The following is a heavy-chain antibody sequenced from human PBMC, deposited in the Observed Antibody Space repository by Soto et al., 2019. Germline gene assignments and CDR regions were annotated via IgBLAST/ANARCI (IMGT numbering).Heavy chain of an antibody. V-gene: IGHV3-23*01. J-gene: IGHJ4*02. D-gene: IGHD6-6*01. CDR1: VFTFSTYT. CDR2: FSGTADSA. CDR3: AKKRSGSSSMGCFDF. Sequence: GSLRLSCPVSVFTFSTYTMNWVRQFSQAPGKGLQWVSMSIFSGTADSADSAHSVKGRFTISRDNSKNTLFLQMNSLRADDTALYYCAKKRSGSSSMGCFDFWGQGTLVTVSS.